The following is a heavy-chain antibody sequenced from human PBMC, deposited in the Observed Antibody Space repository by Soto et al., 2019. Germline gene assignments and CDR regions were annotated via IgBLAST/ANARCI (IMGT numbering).Heavy chain of an antibody. J-gene: IGHJ4*02. V-gene: IGHV3-30*18. CDR3: VKVRAVAGIFDL. Sequence: QMQLAESGGGVVQPGRSLRLSCAASGFILNSYAMHWVRQAPGKGLEWVAVMSFDGSHENYGDSVKGRFTISRDTSKNTVYLQMNSLTVEDTALYYCVKVRAVAGIFDLWGQGTLVTVSS. CDR1: GFILNSYA. D-gene: IGHD6-19*01. CDR2: MSFDGSHE.